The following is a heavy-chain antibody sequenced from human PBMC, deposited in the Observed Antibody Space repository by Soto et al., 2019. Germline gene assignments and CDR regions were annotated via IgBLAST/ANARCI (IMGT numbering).Heavy chain of an antibody. V-gene: IGHV1-69*08. D-gene: IGHD3-10*01. CDR1: GGTFSSYT. J-gene: IGHJ5*02. Sequence: QVQLVQSGAEVKKPGSSVKVSCKASGGTFSSYTISWVRQAPGQGLEWMGRIIPILGIANYAQKFQGRVTTTAAKSPRTAHTELSSLKSEDTAVYYSARDRVIMVRGVITGVYNCFDPGGQGTLVTVSS. CDR2: IIPILGIA. CDR3: ARDRVIMVRGVITGVYNCFDP.